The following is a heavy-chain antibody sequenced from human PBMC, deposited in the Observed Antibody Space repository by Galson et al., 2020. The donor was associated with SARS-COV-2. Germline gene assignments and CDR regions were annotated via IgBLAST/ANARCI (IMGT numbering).Heavy chain of an antibody. Sequence: APVNVACKAPGYIFTSNGISWMPQAPGQGLEWMGWNTNYAQKFQGRVTMTTDTSTTTAYMELRGLRSDDTAVYYCARFSYRSGYPSFDYWGQGTLVTVSS. CDR3: ARFSYRSGYPSFDY. CDR1: GYIFTSNG. CDR2: NT. D-gene: IGHD3-22*01. J-gene: IGHJ4*02. V-gene: IGHV1-18*01.